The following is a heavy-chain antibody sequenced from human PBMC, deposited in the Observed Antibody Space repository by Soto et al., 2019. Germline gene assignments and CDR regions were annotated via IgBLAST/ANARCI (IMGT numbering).Heavy chain of an antibody. V-gene: IGHV4-31*03. CDR1: GGSISSGGYY. D-gene: IGHD3-22*01. CDR3: ARDKDYYDSSGPEDDAFDI. CDR2: IYYSGST. Sequence: QVQLQESGPGLVKPSQTLSLTRTVSGGSISSGGYYWSWIRQHPGKGLEWIGYIYYSGSTYYNPSLKSRVTILVDTSKNQFSLKLSSVTAADTAVYYCARDKDYYDSSGPEDDAFDIWGQGTMVTVSS. J-gene: IGHJ3*02.